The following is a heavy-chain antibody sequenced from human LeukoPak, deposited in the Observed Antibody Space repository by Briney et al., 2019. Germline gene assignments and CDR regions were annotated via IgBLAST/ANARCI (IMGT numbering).Heavy chain of an antibody. V-gene: IGHV3-30-3*01. CDR2: ISYDGSNK. CDR1: GFTFSSYA. Sequence: GRSLRLSCAASGFTFSSYAMHWVRQAPGKGLEWVAVISYDGSNKYYADSVKGRFTISRDNSKNTLYLQMNSLRAEDTAVYYCARDAYYYEKWGQGTLVTVSS. CDR3: ARDAYYYEK. D-gene: IGHD3-22*01. J-gene: IGHJ4*02.